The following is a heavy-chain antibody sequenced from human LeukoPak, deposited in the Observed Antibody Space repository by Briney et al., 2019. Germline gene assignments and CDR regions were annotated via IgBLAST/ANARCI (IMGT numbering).Heavy chain of an antibody. Sequence: SGPTLVKPTQTLTLTCTFSGFSLSTSGVGVGWIRQPPGKALEWLALIYWDDDKRYSPSLKSRLTITKDTSKNQVVLTMTNMDPVDTATSYCARQGHYGSGDYYFDYWGQGTLVTVSS. D-gene: IGHD3-10*01. CDR2: IYWDDDK. J-gene: IGHJ4*02. V-gene: IGHV2-5*02. CDR3: ARQGHYGSGDYYFDY. CDR1: GFSLSTSGVG.